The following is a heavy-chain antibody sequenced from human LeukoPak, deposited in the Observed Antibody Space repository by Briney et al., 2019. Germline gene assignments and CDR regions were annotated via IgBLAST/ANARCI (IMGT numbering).Heavy chain of an antibody. CDR2: INPNSGGT. V-gene: IGHV1-2*02. CDR1: GYTFTGYY. D-gene: IGHD6-19*01. CDR3: ASWSLQYSSGWYGLDY. J-gene: IGHJ4*02. Sequence: ASVKVSCKASGYTFTGYYMHWVRRAPGQGLEWMGWINPNSGGTNYAQKFQGRVTMTRDTSISTAYMELSRLRSDDTAVYYCASWSLQYSSGWYGLDYWGQGTLVTVSS.